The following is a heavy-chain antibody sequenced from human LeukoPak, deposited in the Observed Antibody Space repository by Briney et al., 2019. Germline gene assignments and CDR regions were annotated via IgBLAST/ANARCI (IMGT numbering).Heavy chain of an antibody. CDR3: AREGASYGELDY. D-gene: IGHD1-26*01. CDR1: GGSITSGSYY. J-gene: IGHJ4*02. Sequence: SETLSLTCTVSGGSITSGSYYWSWIRQPAGKGLEWIGRIYTSGITNYNPSLKSRVTISVDTSKNQFSLRLSSVTAADTAVYYCAREGASYGELDYWGQGTLVTVSS. V-gene: IGHV4-61*02. CDR2: IYTSGIT.